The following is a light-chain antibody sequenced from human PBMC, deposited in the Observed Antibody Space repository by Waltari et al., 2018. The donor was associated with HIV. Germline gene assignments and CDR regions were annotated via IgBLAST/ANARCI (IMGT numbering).Light chain of an antibody. CDR1: QPINTW. CDR3: QQYNSDPS. J-gene: IGKJ5*01. V-gene: IGKV1-5*03. CDR2: KAS. Sequence: DIQMTQSPSSLAAFVGDRVSITCRASQPINTWLAGYQQKPGSPPKLLVYKASTLQVGVPPRFSGSGWGTDFTLAIDTVQPDDFATYYCQQYNSDPSFGQGTRL.